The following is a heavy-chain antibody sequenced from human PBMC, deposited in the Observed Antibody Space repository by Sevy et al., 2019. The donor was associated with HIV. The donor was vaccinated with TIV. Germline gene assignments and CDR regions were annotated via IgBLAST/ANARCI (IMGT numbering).Heavy chain of an antibody. J-gene: IGHJ4*02. Sequence: ASVKVSCMASGGSLSNYGMNWVRQAPGEGLEWMGGIIPRPVIANYAQKFRDRVSITADESTTTMYIEVRRLGSEDTGVYYCASIRRCGGDCYFFDSWGQGTLVTVSS. CDR1: GGSLSNYG. V-gene: IGHV1-69*10. D-gene: IGHD2-21*02. CDR3: ASIRRCGGDCYFFDS. CDR2: IIPRPVIA.